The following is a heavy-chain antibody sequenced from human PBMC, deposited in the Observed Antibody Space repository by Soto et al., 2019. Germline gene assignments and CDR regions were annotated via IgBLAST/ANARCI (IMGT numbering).Heavy chain of an antibody. V-gene: IGHV1-69*13. J-gene: IGHJ6*02. D-gene: IGHD5-12*01. CDR1: GGTFSSYA. CDR3: ARVGYSGYDFAGYYYYGMDV. CDR2: IIPIFGTA. Sequence: SVKVSCKASGGTFSSYAISWVRQAPGQGLEWMGGIIPIFGTANYAQKFQGRVTITADESTSTAYMELSSLRSEDTAVYYCARVGYSGYDFAGYYYYGMDVWGQGTTVTVSS.